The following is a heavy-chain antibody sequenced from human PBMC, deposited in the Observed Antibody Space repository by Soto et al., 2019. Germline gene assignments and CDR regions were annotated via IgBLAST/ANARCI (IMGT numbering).Heavy chain of an antibody. CDR2: ISYDGRTK. CDR3: ATFTSPSSGPHDY. CDR1: GFTFSSYG. D-gene: IGHD3-10*01. J-gene: IGHJ4*02. V-gene: IGHV3-30*04. Sequence: GGSLRLSCAASGFTFSSYGLHWVRQAPGKGLEWVAVISYDGRTKYYADSVKGRFTISRDNSKNTLYLQMNRLRAEDTAVYFCATFTSPSSGPHDYWGQGTLVTVSS.